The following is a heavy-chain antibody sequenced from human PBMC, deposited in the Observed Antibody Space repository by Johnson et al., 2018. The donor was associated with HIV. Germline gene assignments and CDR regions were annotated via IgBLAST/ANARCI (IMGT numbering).Heavy chain of an antibody. CDR2: ISYDGSNK. V-gene: IGHV3-30*03. CDR1: GFSFDDYG. D-gene: IGHD6-13*01. J-gene: IGHJ3*02. Sequence: QVQLVESGGGVVRPGGSLRLSCAASGFSFDDYGMSWVRQAQGKGLEWVAVISYDGSNKYYADSVKGRFTISRDNSKNTLYLQMNSLRAEDTAVYYCARGEAADGAFDIWGQGTMVTVSS. CDR3: ARGEAADGAFDI.